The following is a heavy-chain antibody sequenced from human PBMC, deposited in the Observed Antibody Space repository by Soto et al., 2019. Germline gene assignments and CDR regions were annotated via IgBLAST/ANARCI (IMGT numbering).Heavy chain of an antibody. CDR2: IYYSGST. CDR1: GGSITSGGHY. Sequence: PSETLSLTCSVSGGSITSGGHYRSWIRQQPGKGLEWIGIIYYSGSTSYNPSLNSRASMSLDRSKNQFSLRLTSVSPADTAVYYCTGHFSRSWVHNYWGQGTLVTVSS. D-gene: IGHD1-26*01. J-gene: IGHJ4*02. V-gene: IGHV4-31*03. CDR3: TGHFSRSWVHNY.